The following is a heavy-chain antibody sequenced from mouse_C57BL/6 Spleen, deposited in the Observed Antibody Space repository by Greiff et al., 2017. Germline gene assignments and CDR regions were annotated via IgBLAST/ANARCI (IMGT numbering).Heavy chain of an antibody. J-gene: IGHJ4*01. D-gene: IGHD2-13*01. CDR2: IHPNSGST. V-gene: IGHV1-64*01. CDR3: ARLPCDVSAMDY. CDR1: GYTFTSYW. Sequence: QVQLKQPGAELVKPGASVKLSCKASGYTFTSYWMHWVKQRPGQGLEWIGMIHPNSGSTNYNEKFKSKATLTVDKSSSTAYMQLSRLTAEDSAVYYCARLPCDVSAMDYWGQGTSVTVSS.